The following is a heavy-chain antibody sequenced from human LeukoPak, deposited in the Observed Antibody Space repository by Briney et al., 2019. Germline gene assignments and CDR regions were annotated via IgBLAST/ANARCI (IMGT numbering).Heavy chain of an antibody. CDR2: ISSSSTTI. V-gene: IGHV3-48*02. CDR1: GFTLSSYN. CDR3: ARGLKIVGATSSHFDY. D-gene: IGHD1-26*01. J-gene: IGHJ4*02. Sequence: PGGSLRLSCAASGFTLSSYNMNWVRQAPGKGLEWVSYISSSSTTIYYADSVKGRFTISRDNAKNSLFLQMNSLRDEDTAVYYCARGLKIVGATSSHFDYWGQGTLVTVSS.